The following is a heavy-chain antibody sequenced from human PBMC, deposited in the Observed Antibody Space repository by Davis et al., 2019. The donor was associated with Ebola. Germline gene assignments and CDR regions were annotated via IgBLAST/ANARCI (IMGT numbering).Heavy chain of an antibody. D-gene: IGHD4-17*01. CDR3: ARSTGCDY. V-gene: IGHV3-30-3*01. J-gene: IGHJ4*02. Sequence: LSLTCAVSGGSMSSSNWWSWVRQAPGKGLEWVAVISYDGSNKYYADSVKGRFTISRGNSKNTLYLQMNSLRAEDTAVYYCARSTGCDYWGQGTLVTVSS. CDR2: ISYDGSNK. CDR1: GGSMSSSNW.